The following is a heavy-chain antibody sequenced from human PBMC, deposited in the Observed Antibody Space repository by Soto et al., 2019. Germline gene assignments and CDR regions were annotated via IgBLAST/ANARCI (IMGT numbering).Heavy chain of an antibody. CDR3: ARGGISHWAYFYYMDV. J-gene: IGHJ6*03. CDR2: IYYSGST. V-gene: IGHV4-31*03. Sequence: SETLSLTCTVPGGSISSGGYYWSWIRQHPGKGLEWIGYIYYSGSTYYNPSLKSRVTMSVDTSKNQFSLTLNSVTAADTATYYCARGGISHWAYFYYMDVWDRGTTVTVSS. D-gene: IGHD2-21*01. CDR1: GGSISSGGYY.